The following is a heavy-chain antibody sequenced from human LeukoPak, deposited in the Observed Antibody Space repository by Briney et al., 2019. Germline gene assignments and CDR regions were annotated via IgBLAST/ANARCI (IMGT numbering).Heavy chain of an antibody. CDR2: ISAYNGNT. V-gene: IGHV1-18*01. CDR1: GYTFTSYG. J-gene: IGHJ6*02. CDR3: AREDIVVVPAAMRAYYYGMDV. D-gene: IGHD2-2*01. Sequence: ASVKVSCKASGYTFTSYGISWVRQAPGQGLEWMGWISAYNGNTNYAQKLQGRVTMTTDTSTSTAYMELRSLRSDDTAVYYCAREDIVVVPAAMRAYYYGMDVRGQGTTVTVSS.